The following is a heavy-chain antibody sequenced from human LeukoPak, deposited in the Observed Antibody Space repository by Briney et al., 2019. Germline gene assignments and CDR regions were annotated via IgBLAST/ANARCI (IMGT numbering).Heavy chain of an antibody. CDR1: GGTFSSYA. CDR2: ISAYNGNT. J-gene: IGHJ4*02. V-gene: IGHV1-18*01. Sequence: GSSVKVSCKASGGTFSSYAISWVRQAPGQGLEWMGWISAYNGNTNYAQKLQGRVTMTTDTSTSTAYMELRSLRSDDTAVYYCATGTDGDHGFFDYWGQGTLVTVSS. CDR3: ATGTDGDHGFFDY. D-gene: IGHD4-17*01.